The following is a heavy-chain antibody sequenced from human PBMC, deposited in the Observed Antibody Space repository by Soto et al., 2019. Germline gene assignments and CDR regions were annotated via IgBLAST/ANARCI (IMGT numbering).Heavy chain of an antibody. V-gene: IGHV1-18*01. J-gene: IGHJ4*02. D-gene: IGHD5-18*01. CDR3: ASVGGGYSHYY. CDR1: GYTFTNYG. Sequence: ASVKVSCKTSGYTFTNYGISWVRQAPGQGLEWMGWITTDKGKTTYAQKFQGRVTMTTDTSTSTAYMELRSLRSEDTAMYYCASVGGGYSHYYWGQGTLVTVSS. CDR2: ITTDKGKT.